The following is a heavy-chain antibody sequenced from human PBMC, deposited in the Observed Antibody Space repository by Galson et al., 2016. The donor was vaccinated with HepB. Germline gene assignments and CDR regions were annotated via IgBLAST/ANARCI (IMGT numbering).Heavy chain of an antibody. CDR3: AISGRLLIRTDYYYSLDV. D-gene: IGHD3-22*01. J-gene: IGHJ6*02. Sequence: SVKVSCKASGGTFSSYGISWVRQAPGQGLEWMGGIIPLFSTRNDAQKFQGRVTITADESTSTAYMQLSSLRSEDTAVYYCAISGRLLIRTDYYYSLDVWGQGTTVTVSS. V-gene: IGHV1-69*13. CDR1: GGTFSSYG. CDR2: IIPLFSTR.